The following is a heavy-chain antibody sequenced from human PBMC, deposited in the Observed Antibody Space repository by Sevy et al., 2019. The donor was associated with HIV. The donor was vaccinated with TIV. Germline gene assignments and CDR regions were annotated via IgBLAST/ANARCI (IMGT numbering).Heavy chain of an antibody. CDR2: FSFGCGKL. D-gene: IGHD2-8*01. CDR3: AREGCSRPHDY. J-gene: IGHJ4*02. CDR1: GFAFYEYS. V-gene: IGHV3-23*01. Sequence: GGSLRLSCAASGFAFYEYSMSWIRQAPGKGLEWVATFSFGCGKLTYAASVKGRFTISRDNSKNSFYLQMDNLRVEDTALYYCAREGCSRPHDYWGQGTRVTVSS.